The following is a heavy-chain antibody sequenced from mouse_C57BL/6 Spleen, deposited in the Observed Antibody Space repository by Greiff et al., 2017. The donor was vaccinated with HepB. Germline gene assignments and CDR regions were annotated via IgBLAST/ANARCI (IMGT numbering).Heavy chain of an antibody. J-gene: IGHJ3*01. D-gene: IGHD4-1*01. CDR2: IYPGDGDT. V-gene: IGHV1-80*01. Sequence: QVQLMESGAELVKPGASVKISCTASGFAFSSYWMNWVKQRPGKGLEWIGQIYPGDGDTNYNGKFKGKATLTADKSSSTAYMQLSSLTSEDSAVYVCARWERRAYWGQGTLVTVSA. CDR3: ARWERRAY. CDR1: GFAFSSYW.